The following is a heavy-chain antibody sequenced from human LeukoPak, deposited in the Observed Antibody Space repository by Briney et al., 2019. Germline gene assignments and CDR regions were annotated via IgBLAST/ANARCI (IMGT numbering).Heavy chain of an antibody. CDR1: GFTFSSYW. V-gene: IGHV3-74*01. CDR2: INTDGRTT. D-gene: IGHD4-17*01. CDR3: ARTGDYPGEPYYYGMDV. J-gene: IGHJ6*02. Sequence: PGGSLRLSCVSSGFTFSSYWMHWVRQAPGKGLVWVSRINTDGRTTTYADSVKGRFTISRDNAKNTLYLQMNSLRAEDTAVYYCARTGDYPGEPYYYGMDVWGQGTTVTASS.